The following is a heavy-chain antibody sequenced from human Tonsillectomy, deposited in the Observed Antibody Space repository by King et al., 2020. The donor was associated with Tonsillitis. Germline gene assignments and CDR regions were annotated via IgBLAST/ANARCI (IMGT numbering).Heavy chain of an antibody. D-gene: IGHD6-13*01. CDR3: ARPSIAASFDAFDI. Sequence: QLQESGPGLVKPSETLSLTCTVSGGSISSRSYYWGWIRQPPGKGLEWMWSISYSGRTYYNPSLKTRVTISVETSKNQFSMKLTSVTAADTAVYYCARPSIAASFDAFDIWGQGTMVTVSS. CDR2: ISYSGRT. CDR1: GGSISSRSYY. J-gene: IGHJ3*02. V-gene: IGHV4-39*01.